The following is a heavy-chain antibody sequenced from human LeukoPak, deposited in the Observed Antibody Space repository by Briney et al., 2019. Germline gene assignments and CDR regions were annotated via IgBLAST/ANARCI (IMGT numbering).Heavy chain of an antibody. V-gene: IGHV3-30*02. CDR2: IRYDGSNK. Sequence: GGSLRLSCAASGFTFSSYGMHWVRQAPGKGLEWVAFIRYDGSNKYSADSVKGRFTISRDNSKNTLYLQMNSLRAEDTAVYYCAKVGCSSTSCYDAFDIWGQGTMVTVSS. D-gene: IGHD2-2*01. CDR3: AKVGCSSTSCYDAFDI. J-gene: IGHJ3*02. CDR1: GFTFSSYG.